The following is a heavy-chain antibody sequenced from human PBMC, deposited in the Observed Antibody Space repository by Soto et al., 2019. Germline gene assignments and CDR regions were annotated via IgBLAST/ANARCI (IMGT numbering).Heavy chain of an antibody. V-gene: IGHV4-4*02. Sequence: SETLSLTCAVSGGSISSSNWWSWVRQPPGKGLEWIGEIYHSGSTNYNPSLKSRVTISVDKSKNQFSLKLSSVTAADTAVYYCARDPNSSDDAFDIWGQGTMVTVSS. J-gene: IGHJ3*02. CDR2: IYHSGST. CDR1: GGSISSSNW. D-gene: IGHD6-19*01. CDR3: ARDPNSSDDAFDI.